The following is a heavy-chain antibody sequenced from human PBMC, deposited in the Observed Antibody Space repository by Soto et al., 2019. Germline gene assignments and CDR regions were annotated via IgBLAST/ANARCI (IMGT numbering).Heavy chain of an antibody. V-gene: IGHV1-2*02. Sequence: GASVEVSCKASGYTVNGYYMHWVRQAPGQRLERMGWINPNSGGTNYAQNFQGRVTMTRDTSISTAYMELSRLRSDDTAVYYCARDHSGYDYGFDYWCQGTLVTVSS. CDR2: INPNSGGT. D-gene: IGHD5-12*01. CDR1: GYTVNGYY. J-gene: IGHJ4*02. CDR3: ARDHSGYDYGFDY.